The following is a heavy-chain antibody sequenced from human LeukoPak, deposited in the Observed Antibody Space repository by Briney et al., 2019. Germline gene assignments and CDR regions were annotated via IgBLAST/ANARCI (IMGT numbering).Heavy chain of an antibody. CDR1: GYTFTSYG. V-gene: IGHV1-18*01. D-gene: IGHD6-19*01. Sequence: ASVKVSCKASGYTFTSYGISWVRQAPGQGLEWMGWISAYNGNTKYAQKFQGRVTMTRDTSTSTVYMELSSLRSEDTAVYYCARDLVAGTLYYYYYGMDVWGQGTTVTVSS. CDR3: ARDLVAGTLYYYYYGMDV. CDR2: ISAYNGNT. J-gene: IGHJ6*02.